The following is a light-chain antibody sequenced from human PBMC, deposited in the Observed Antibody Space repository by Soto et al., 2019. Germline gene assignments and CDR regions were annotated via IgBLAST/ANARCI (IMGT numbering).Light chain of an antibody. CDR3: QQYDAWRT. CDR1: QSVSSN. J-gene: IGKJ2*02. CDR2: GAS. V-gene: IGKV3-15*01. Sequence: EIVMTQSPATLSVSPGERATLSCRASQSVSSNLAWYQQKPGHAPRLLIYGASTRATGIPARFSGSGSGTEFTLTISSLQSEYFAVYYCQQYDAWRTFGQGTKLE.